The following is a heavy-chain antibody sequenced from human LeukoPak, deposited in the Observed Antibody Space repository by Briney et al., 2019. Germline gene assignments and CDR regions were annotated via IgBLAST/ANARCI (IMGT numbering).Heavy chain of an antibody. Sequence: PSETLSLTCTVSGGSFSSYYWTWIRQPAGKGLEWIGRIYNSGTTNYSPSLESRVTMSLDTSENRFSLSLSSVTAADTAVYYCARDRLGATGHCRIDVWGRGTLVTVSS. V-gene: IGHV4-4*07. CDR1: GGSFSSYY. CDR2: IYNSGTT. CDR3: ARDRLGATGHCRIDV. D-gene: IGHD1-26*01. J-gene: IGHJ2*01.